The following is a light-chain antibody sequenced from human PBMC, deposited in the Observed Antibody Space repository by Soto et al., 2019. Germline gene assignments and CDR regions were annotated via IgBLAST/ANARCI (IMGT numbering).Light chain of an antibody. J-gene: IGKJ1*01. CDR3: QHFGNSLWT. CDR1: QSVASRN. Sequence: EIVLTQSPGTLSLSPGERATLSCRASQSVASRNLAWYQQKSGQAPRLLIYGASSRAIHTPDRFSGSGSGTDFPLTISGLETEDFAVYYCQHFGNSLWTFGQGTKVEI. CDR2: GAS. V-gene: IGKV3-20*01.